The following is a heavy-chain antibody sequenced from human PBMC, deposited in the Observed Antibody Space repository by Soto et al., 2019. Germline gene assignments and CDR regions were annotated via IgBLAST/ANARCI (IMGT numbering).Heavy chain of an antibody. CDR3: TRQRLGIDY. Sequence: EVQLVESGGGLVQPWGSLKLSCAASGFTFSGSAMHWVRQASGKGLEWVGRIRSKANSYATAYAASVKGRFTISRDDSKNTAYLQMNSLKTEDTAVYYCTRQRLGIDYWGQGTLVTVSS. J-gene: IGHJ4*02. V-gene: IGHV3-73*01. CDR2: IRSKANSYAT. CDR1: GFTFSGSA. D-gene: IGHD3-16*01.